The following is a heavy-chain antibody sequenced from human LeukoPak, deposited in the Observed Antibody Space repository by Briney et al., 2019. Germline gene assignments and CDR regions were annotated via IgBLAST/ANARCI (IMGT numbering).Heavy chain of an antibody. V-gene: IGHV4-59*01. D-gene: IGHD1-26*01. CDR2: IYYSGST. CDR1: GGSISSYY. J-gene: IGHJ4*02. Sequence: PSETLSLTCTVSGGSISSYYWSWIRQPPGKGLEWIGYIYYSGSTTYNPSLKSRVTISVDTSKNQFSLKLSSVTAADTAVYYCARGVTWELPDLALDYWGQGTLVTVSS. CDR3: ARGVTWELPDLALDY.